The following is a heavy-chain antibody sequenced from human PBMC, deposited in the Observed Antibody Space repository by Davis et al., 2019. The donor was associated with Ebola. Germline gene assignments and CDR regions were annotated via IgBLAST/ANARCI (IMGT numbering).Heavy chain of an antibody. Sequence: ASVKVSCKASGYTLSNYGVSWVRQAPGQGLEWVAWINAYNGNTHYAQKFEGRATLTTDTSTSTAYMDFRSLISDDTAVYYCAIYRVVGTTSPDFWGQGTLVTVSS. J-gene: IGHJ4*02. CDR2: INAYNGNT. D-gene: IGHD2-21*01. CDR1: GYTLSNYG. V-gene: IGHV1-18*04. CDR3: AIYRVVGTTSPDF.